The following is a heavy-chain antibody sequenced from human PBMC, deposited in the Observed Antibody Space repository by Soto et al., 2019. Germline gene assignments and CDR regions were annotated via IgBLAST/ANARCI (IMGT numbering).Heavy chain of an antibody. V-gene: IGHV4-39*01. CDR3: ASTGFKIAAAGTPIFGMDV. Sequence: WETLSLTCTVSGGSISSSSYYWGWIRQPPGKGLEWIGSIYYSGSTYYNPSLKSRVTISVDTSKNQFSLKLSSVTAADTAVYYCASTGFKIAAAGTPIFGMDVWGQGTTVTVSS. CDR2: IYYSGST. D-gene: IGHD6-13*01. J-gene: IGHJ6*02. CDR1: GGSISSSSYY.